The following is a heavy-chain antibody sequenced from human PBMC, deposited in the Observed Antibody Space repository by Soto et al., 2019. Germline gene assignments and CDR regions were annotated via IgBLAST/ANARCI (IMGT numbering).Heavy chain of an antibody. D-gene: IGHD1-7*01. CDR2: INTDGSST. J-gene: IGHJ4*02. CDR3: ASLRNSDVASIDY. Sequence: EVQLVESGGGLVQPGGSLRLSCAASRFTFSNYRMHWVRQAPGKGLVYVSGINTDGSSTRYADSVKGRFTISRDNARKTLSLQMSSLSAEDTAVYYCASLRNSDVASIDYWGQGTLVTVSS. CDR1: RFTFSNYR. V-gene: IGHV3-74*01.